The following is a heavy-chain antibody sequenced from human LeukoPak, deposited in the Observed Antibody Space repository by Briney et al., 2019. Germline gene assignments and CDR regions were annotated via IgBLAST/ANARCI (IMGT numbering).Heavy chain of an antibody. CDR2: ISGDSDNK. V-gene: IGHV3-43*02. Sequence: GGSLRLTCAASGFNVAAYAMYWVRQPPGKSLEWVSLISGDSDNKYSAASVKGRFTISRDNSKNSLFLQMNSLTTEDTALYYCAIAYESGSFYRAFAYWGQGALVTVSS. CDR1: GFNVAAYA. D-gene: IGHD3-10*01. CDR3: AIAYESGSFYRAFAY. J-gene: IGHJ4*02.